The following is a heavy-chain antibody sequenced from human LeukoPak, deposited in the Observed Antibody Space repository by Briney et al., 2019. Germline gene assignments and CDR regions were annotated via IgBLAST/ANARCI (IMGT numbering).Heavy chain of an antibody. V-gene: IGHV3-7*01. CDR1: GFTFISYW. CDR2: IKQDGSEK. J-gene: IGHJ6*03. Sequence: GGSLRLSCAASGFTFISYWMSWVRQAPGKGLEWVANIKQDGSEKYYVDSVKGRFTISRDNAKNSLYLQMNSLRAEDTAVYYCAREADPAMVYYYYYMDVWGKGTTVTISS. D-gene: IGHD5-18*01. CDR3: AREADPAMVYYYYYMDV.